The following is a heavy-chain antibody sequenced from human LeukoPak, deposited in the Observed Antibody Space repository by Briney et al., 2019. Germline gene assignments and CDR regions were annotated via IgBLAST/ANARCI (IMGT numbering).Heavy chain of an antibody. J-gene: IGHJ4*02. CDR3: ARDPLGYCSSTSCPEDGY. D-gene: IGHD2-2*01. Sequence: PGGSLRLSCAASGFTFDDYAMHWVRQAPGKGLEWVSGISWNSGSIGYADSVKGRFTISRDNAKNSLYLQMNSLRAEDTAVYYCARDPLGYCSSTSCPEDGYWGQGTLVTVSS. V-gene: IGHV3-9*01. CDR1: GFTFDDYA. CDR2: ISWNSGSI.